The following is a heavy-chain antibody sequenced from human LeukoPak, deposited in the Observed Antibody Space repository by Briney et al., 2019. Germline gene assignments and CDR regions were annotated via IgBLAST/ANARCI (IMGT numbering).Heavy chain of an antibody. CDR3: AKGNLQLGQDACDI. D-gene: IGHD5-18*01. CDR1: GFSLSGNA. J-gene: IGHJ3*02. Sequence: LPGGSLRLSCAASGFSLSGNAVSWVRQAPGKRPEWVAGIGPDDATSYPASVRGRFTISRDTSQNTMYLQMNSLRAEDTALYYCAKGNLQLGQDACDIWGQGTMVTVSS. CDR2: IGPDDAT. V-gene: IGHV3-23*01.